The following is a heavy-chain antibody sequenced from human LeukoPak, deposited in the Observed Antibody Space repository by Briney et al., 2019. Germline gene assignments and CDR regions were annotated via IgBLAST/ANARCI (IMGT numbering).Heavy chain of an antibody. D-gene: IGHD1-26*01. CDR2: ISSSSSYT. Sequence: GGSLRLSCAASGFTFSDYYMSWIRQAPGKGLEWVSYISSSSSYTNYADSVKGRFAISRDNAKNSLHLQMNSLRAEDTAVYYCARDGGVGATDYWGQGTLVTVSS. CDR1: GFTFSDYY. CDR3: ARDGGVGATDY. J-gene: IGHJ4*02. V-gene: IGHV3-11*06.